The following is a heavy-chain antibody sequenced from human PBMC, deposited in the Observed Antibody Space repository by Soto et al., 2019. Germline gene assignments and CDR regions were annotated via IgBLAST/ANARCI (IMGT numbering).Heavy chain of an antibody. Sequence: QVQLVQSGGEVKKPGASVKVSCKASGYTFNTYGISWVRQAPVQGLEWMGWSSTYNGNTNYAQKLQDRITMTLDTSTTTAYMELRSLRSDDTAVYYCARRLGSYYSGVDVWGQGTTVTVSS. D-gene: IGHD3-16*01. CDR2: SSTYNGNT. CDR1: GYTFNTYG. CDR3: ARRLGSYYSGVDV. V-gene: IGHV1-18*01. J-gene: IGHJ6*02.